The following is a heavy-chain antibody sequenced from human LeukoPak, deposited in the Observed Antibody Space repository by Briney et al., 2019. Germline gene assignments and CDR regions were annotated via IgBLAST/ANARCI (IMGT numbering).Heavy chain of an antibody. V-gene: IGHV4-59*01. CDR3: ARGYSGSYGRFDY. CDR2: IYYSGST. J-gene: IGHJ4*02. CDR1: GVSISSYY. D-gene: IGHD1-26*01. Sequence: SETLSLTCTVSGVSISSYYWSWIRQPPGKGLEWIGYIYYSGSTSYNPSLKSRVTISVDTSKNQFSLKLSSVTAADTAVYYCARGYSGSYGRFDYWGQGTLVTVSS.